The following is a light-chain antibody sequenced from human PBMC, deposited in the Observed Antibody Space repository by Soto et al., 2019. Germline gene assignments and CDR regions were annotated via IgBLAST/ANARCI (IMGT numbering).Light chain of an antibody. CDR2: YDS. V-gene: IGLV3-21*04. Sequence: SYELTQPPSVSVAPGKMAGXXXXGXNXXDKTVHWYQQKPGQAPVVVISYDSDRPSGIPERFSGSNSGNTATLTISRVEAGDEADYYCQVWXXSXDHVIFGGGTKVTVL. CDR1: NXXDKT. J-gene: IGLJ2*01. CDR3: QVWXXSXDHVI.